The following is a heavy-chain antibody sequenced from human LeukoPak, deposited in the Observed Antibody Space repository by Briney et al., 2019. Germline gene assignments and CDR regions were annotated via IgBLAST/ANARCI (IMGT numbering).Heavy chain of an antibody. CDR3: ASSYYDSSGLPEPTTDDAFDI. V-gene: IGHV1-3*01. CDR2: VNAGNGNT. Sequence: ASVKVSCKASGYTFTSCAMHWVRQAPGQRLEWMGWVNAGNGNTKYSQKFQGRVTITRDTSASTAYMELSSLRSEDTAVYYCASSYYDSSGLPEPTTDDAFDIWGQGTMVTVSS. D-gene: IGHD3-22*01. J-gene: IGHJ3*02. CDR1: GYTFTSCA.